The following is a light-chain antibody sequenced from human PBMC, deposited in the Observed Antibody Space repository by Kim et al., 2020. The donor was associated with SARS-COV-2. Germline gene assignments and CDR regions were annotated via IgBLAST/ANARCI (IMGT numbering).Light chain of an antibody. CDR2: GAS. CDR3: QQYNNWPYT. Sequence: EIVMTQSPATLSVSPGERATLSCRASQSVSSNLAWYQQKLGQAPRLLMYGASTRATGIPARFSGSGSGTEFTLTISSLQSEDFAVYYCQQYNNWPYTFGQGTKLEI. V-gene: IGKV3-15*01. CDR1: QSVSSN. J-gene: IGKJ2*01.